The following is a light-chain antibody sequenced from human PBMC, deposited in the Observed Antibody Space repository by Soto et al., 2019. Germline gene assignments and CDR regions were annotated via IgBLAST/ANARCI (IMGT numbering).Light chain of an antibody. CDR1: QSVSSSY. Sequence: LTDSSGTLSFSLGDRASLYCRASQSVSSSYLAWFQQKPGQAPRLLIYGASSRATGIPDRFSGSGSGTDFTLAISSVEPEDFAVYYCQQYGLSLITFGQGTRLEIK. CDR3: QQYGLSLIT. J-gene: IGKJ5*01. V-gene: IGKV3-20*01. CDR2: GAS.